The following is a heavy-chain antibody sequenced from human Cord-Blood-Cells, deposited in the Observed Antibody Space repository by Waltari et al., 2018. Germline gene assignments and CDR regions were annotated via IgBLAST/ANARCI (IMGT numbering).Heavy chain of an antibody. D-gene: IGHD6-6*01. CDR3: ARDRELNSSSYYYYGMDV. CDR1: GYTFTGYY. CDR2: INPNSGGT. J-gene: IGHJ6*02. V-gene: IGHV1-2*04. Sequence: QVQLVQSGAEVKKPGASVKVSCKASGYTFTGYYMHWVRQAPGQGLEWMGWINPNSGGTNYAQKFQGWVTMTRDTSISTAYMELSRLRSDDTAVYYCARDRELNSSSYYYYGMDVWGQGTTVTVSS.